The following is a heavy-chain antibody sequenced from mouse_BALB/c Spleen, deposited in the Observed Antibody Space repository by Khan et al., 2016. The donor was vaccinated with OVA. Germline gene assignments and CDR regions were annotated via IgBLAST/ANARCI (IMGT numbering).Heavy chain of an antibody. CDR3: GRRRTENTIDY. CDR2: INPRSSYT. Sequence: VQLQQSGAELARPGASVKMSCKASGYTFTSNTMHWVKQRPGQGLEWIGYINPRSSYTNYNQKFKDKATLTADKSSSTAYMQLSSLTSEDSAVYYCGRRRTENTIDYWGQGTSVTVSS. CDR1: GYTFTSNT. J-gene: IGHJ4*01. V-gene: IGHV1-4*01.